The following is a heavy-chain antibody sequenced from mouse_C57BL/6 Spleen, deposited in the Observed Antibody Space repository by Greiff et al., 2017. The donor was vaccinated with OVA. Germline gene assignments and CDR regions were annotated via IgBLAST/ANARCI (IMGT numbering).Heavy chain of an antibody. J-gene: IGHJ2*01. CDR3: VLYFDY. CDR2: IYPGDGDT. CDR1: GYAFSSSW. Sequence: QVQLQQSGPELVKPGASVKISCKASGYAFSSSWMNWVKQRPGKGLEWIGRIYPGDGDTNYNGKFKGKATLTADKSSSTAYMQLSDLTSEDSAIYFCVLYFDYWGKGTTLTVSS. V-gene: IGHV1-82*01.